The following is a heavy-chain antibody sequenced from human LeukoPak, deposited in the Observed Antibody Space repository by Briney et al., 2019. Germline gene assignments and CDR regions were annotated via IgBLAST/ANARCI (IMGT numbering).Heavy chain of an antibody. CDR1: GGSITSSSYY. J-gene: IGHJ6*03. V-gene: IGHV4-39*07. CDR2: IDYSGNT. CDR3: ARGDYFDV. Sequence: SETLFLTCIVSGGSITSSSYYWSWIRQPPGEGLEWIGSIDYSGNTYYKPSLKSRVTISGDTSKNQFSLKLSSVTAAHTAVYYCARGDYFDVWGKGTTVTVSS.